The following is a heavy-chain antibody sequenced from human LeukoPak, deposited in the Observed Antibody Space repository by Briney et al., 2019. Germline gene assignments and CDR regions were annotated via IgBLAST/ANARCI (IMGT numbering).Heavy chain of an antibody. D-gene: IGHD5-12*01. J-gene: IGHJ4*02. V-gene: IGHV3-23*01. CDR2: ISGSGGST. CDR1: GFTFSSYA. Sequence: GGSLRLSCAASGFTFSSYAMSWVRQAPGKGLEWVSAISGSGGSTYYADSVKGRFTISRDNSKNTLYLQMNSLRAEDTAVYYCAKVESGYSGYGPPMIAPEHGYYFDYWGQGTLVTVSS. CDR3: AKVESGYSGYGPPMIAPEHGYYFDY.